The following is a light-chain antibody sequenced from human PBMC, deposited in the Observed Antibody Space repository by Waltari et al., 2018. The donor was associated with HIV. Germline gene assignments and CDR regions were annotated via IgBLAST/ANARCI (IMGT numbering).Light chain of an antibody. CDR3: CSYAGSYTYYV. J-gene: IGLJ1*01. V-gene: IGLV2-11*01. CDR1: SSDVGGYNY. CDR2: DVS. Sequence: QSALTQPRSVSGSPGQSVTISCTGTSSDVGGYNYVSWYQHHPGKAPKSMIYDVSNRPSGVPVRFSGSKSGNTASLTSSGRQAEDEADYYCCSYAGSYTYYVFGTGTKVTVL.